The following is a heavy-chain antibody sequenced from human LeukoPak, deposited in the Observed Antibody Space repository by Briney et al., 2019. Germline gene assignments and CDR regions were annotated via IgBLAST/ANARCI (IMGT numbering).Heavy chain of an antibody. D-gene: IGHD3-10*01. V-gene: IGHV3-53*01. CDR1: GFTVSSNY. CDR2: IYSGGST. J-gene: IGHJ4*02. Sequence: GGSLRLSCAASGFTVSSNYMSWVRQAPGKGLEWVSVIYSGGSTYYADSVKGRFTISRDNSKSTLYLQMNSLRAEDTAVYYCARGYYGSGSYCNTWGQGTLVTVSS. CDR3: ARGYYGSGSYCNT.